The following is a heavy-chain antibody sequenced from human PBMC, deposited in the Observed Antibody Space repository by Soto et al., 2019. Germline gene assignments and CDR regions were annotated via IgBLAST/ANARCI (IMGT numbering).Heavy chain of an antibody. CDR1: GFSFSDYV. CDR3: ARDQGGQSGNFIFDT. Sequence: QVQLVESGGGVVQPGRSLRLSCAASGFSFSDYVMHWVRQAPGKGLDWVAVMWYHGRDLFYADSVKGRFTISRDNSKNTLYLQVNSLRAEDTAVYYCARDQGGQSGNFIFDTWGQGTLVTVSS. V-gene: IGHV3-33*01. J-gene: IGHJ4*02. D-gene: IGHD3-16*01. CDR2: MWYHGRDL.